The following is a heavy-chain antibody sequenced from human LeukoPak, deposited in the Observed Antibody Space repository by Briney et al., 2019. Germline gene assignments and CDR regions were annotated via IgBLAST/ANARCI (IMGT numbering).Heavy chain of an antibody. D-gene: IGHD3-16*02. CDR2: MNPNSGNT. CDR3: ASLDYVWGSYRYARDY. Sequence: GASVKVSCKASGYTFTSYDINWVRQATGQGLEWMGWMNPNSGNTGYAQKFQGRVTMTRNTSISTAYMELSSLRSEDTAVYYCASLDYVWGSYRYARDYWGQGTLVTVSS. CDR1: GYTFTSYD. J-gene: IGHJ4*02. V-gene: IGHV1-8*01.